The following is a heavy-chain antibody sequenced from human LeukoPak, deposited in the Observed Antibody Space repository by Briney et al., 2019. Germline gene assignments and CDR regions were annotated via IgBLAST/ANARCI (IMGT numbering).Heavy chain of an antibody. CDR2: FRASDDTT. J-gene: IGHJ3*02. CDR3: AKSLRAAAGTGAFDI. D-gene: IGHD6-13*01. CDR1: GFTFSNYD. V-gene: IGHV3-23*01. Sequence: PGGSLRLPCAASGFTFSNYDMSWVRQAPGKGLEWVSSFRASDDTTYYADAVKGRFTISRDNSKNTLYLQMNSLRVEDTAVYYCAKSLRAAAGTGAFDIWGQGTMVTVSS.